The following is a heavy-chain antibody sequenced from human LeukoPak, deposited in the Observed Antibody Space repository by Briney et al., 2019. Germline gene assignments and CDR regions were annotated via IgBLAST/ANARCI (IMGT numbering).Heavy chain of an antibody. CDR3: AKSSGSSGYYGGMDY. CDR2: INCSGGIT. D-gene: IGHD3-22*01. Sequence: PGGSLRLSCAAPGFTFSNAWMSSVRQAPGKGLEWVSAINCSGGITYYADSVKGRFTSSRDNPKNTLYLQMNSLRAEDTAVYYCAKSSGSSGYYGGMDYWGQGTLITVSS. CDR1: GFTFSNAW. J-gene: IGHJ4*02. V-gene: IGHV3-23*01.